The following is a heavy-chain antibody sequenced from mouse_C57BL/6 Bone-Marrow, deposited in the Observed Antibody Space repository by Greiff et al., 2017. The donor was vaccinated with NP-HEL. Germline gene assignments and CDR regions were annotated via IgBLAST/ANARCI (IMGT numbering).Heavy chain of an antibody. CDR1: GYTFPSYW. J-gene: IGHJ2*01. Sequence: QVQLQQPGAELVRPGSSVKLSCKASGYTFPSYWMDWVKQRPGQGLEWIGNIYPSDSETHYNQKFKDKATLTVDKSSSTAYMQLSSLTSEDSAVYYCARERGDYFDYWGQGTTLTVTS. CDR3: ARERGDYFDY. V-gene: IGHV1-61*01. CDR2: IYPSDSET.